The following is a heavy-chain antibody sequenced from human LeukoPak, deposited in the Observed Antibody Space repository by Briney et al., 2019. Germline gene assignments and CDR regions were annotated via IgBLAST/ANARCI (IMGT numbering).Heavy chain of an antibody. CDR2: ISYDGSNK. J-gene: IGHJ4*02. Sequence: GGSLRLSCAASGFTFSSYGMHWVRQAPGKGLEWVAVISYDGSNKYYADSVKGRITISRDNSKNTLYLQMNSLRAEDTAVYYCAKEKVVVAATGFDYWGQGTLVTVSS. V-gene: IGHV3-30*18. D-gene: IGHD2-15*01. CDR3: AKEKVVVAATGFDY. CDR1: GFTFSSYG.